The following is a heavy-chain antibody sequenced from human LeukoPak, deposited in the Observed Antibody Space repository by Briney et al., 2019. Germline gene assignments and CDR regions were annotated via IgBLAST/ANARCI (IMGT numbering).Heavy chain of an antibody. D-gene: IGHD4-23*01. Sequence: GSLRLSCAASGFTFSSYWMQWVRQAPGKGLVWVSRISNDGSSTGYADSVKGRFTISRDNAKNTLYLQMNSLRAEDTAVYFCARHLTYGGWNSWGQGTLVTVSA. CDR1: GFTFSSYW. J-gene: IGHJ4*02. V-gene: IGHV3-74*01. CDR2: ISNDGSST. CDR3: ARHLTYGGWNS.